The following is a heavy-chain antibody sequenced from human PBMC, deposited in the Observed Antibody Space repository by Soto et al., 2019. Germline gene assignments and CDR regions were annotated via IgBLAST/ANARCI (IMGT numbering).Heavy chain of an antibody. D-gene: IGHD2-2*01. CDR3: ARTIIVLVPAAMRYWFDP. CDR1: GGSISSYY. CDR2: IYYSGST. V-gene: IGHV4-59*08. Sequence: SETLSLTCTVSGGSISSYYWSWIRQPPGKGLEWIGYIYYSGSTNYNPSLKSRVTISVDTSKNQSSLKLSSVTAADTAVYYCARTIIVLVPAAMRYWFDPWGQGTLVTVSS. J-gene: IGHJ5*02.